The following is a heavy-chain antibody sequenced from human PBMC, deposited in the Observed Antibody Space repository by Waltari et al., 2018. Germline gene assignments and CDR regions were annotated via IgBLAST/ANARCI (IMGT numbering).Heavy chain of an antibody. CDR1: GASISSSLYY. CDR3: ARPAGATGYYYMDV. CDR2: IYYTGRT. V-gene: IGHV4-39*01. Sequence: QLQLQESGPGLVKPSETLSLTCIVSGASISSSLYYCGCIRQPPGKGLEWIGSIYYTGRTYYNPSLKSRVTISVDTSENQFSLKLSSVTAADTAVYYCARPAGATGYYYMDVWGKGTTVTVSS. J-gene: IGHJ6*03.